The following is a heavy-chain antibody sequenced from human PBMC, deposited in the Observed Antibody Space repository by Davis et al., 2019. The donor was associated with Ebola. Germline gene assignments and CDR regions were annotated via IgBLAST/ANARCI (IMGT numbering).Heavy chain of an antibody. CDR3: ARGHSAYDYWGLNY. V-gene: IGHV3-30*03. J-gene: IGHJ4*02. CDR2: ISYDGS. CDR1: GFTFDDYA. D-gene: IGHD5-12*01. Sequence: PGGSLRLSCAASGFTFDDYAMHWVRQAPGKGLDWVAVISYDGSNYADSVKGRFAISRDNSKNTLYLQMNSLRADDTAVYYCARGHSAYDYWGLNYWGQGTLVTVSS.